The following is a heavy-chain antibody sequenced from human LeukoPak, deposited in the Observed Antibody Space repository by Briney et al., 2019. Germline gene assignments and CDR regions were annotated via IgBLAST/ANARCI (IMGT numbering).Heavy chain of an antibody. CDR2: INHSGGT. V-gene: IGHV4-34*01. Sequence: PSETLSLTCSVYGGSSICAYWSSIRQPPGKGLEWNGEINHSGGTNYNSSHKSRVTISVDTYKNQFSLKLSSVTAADTAVYYCARGVPAAIPMGWFDPWGQGTLVTVSS. J-gene: IGHJ5*02. CDR1: GGSSICAY. D-gene: IGHD2-2*01. CDR3: ARGVPAAIPMGWFDP.